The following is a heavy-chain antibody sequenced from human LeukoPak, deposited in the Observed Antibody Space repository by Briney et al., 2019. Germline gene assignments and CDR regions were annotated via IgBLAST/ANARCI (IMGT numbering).Heavy chain of an antibody. CDR3: ARDRTGQQLIARKEYYYMDV. J-gene: IGHJ6*03. CDR2: IKQDGSEK. Sequence: RGSLRLSCAAPGFTFSSYWMSWFRKAQGKGLEWVANIKQDGSEKYYVDSVKGRFTISRDNAKNSLYLQMNSLRAEDTAVYYCARDRTGQQLIARKEYYYMDVWGKGTTVTISS. D-gene: IGHD4-11*01. CDR1: GFTFSSYW. V-gene: IGHV3-7*01.